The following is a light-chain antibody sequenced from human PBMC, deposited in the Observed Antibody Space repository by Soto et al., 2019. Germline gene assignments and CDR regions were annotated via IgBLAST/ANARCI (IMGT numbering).Light chain of an antibody. V-gene: IGKV3-15*01. CDR1: QSVSSY. Sequence: EIVLTQSPGTLSLSPGERATLSCRASQSVSSYLAWYQQKPGQAPRLLIYGASTRATGIPARFSGSGSGTEFTLTISSLQSEDFAVYYCQQYNNWPRTFGQGT. CDR2: GAS. J-gene: IGKJ1*01. CDR3: QQYNNWPRT.